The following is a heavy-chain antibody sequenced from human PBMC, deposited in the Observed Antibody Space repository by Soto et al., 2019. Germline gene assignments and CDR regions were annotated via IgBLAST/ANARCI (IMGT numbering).Heavy chain of an antibody. Sequence: SETLSLTCTVSGDSISNYYWSWIRQPPGKGLEWIGYIYSSGSTNYNPSLKSRVTISVDTSKNQFSLKLNSVTAADTAIYYCARDVATAFDYWGQGTLVTVSS. D-gene: IGHD5-12*01. V-gene: IGHV4-59*01. J-gene: IGHJ4*02. CDR1: GDSISNYY. CDR3: ARDVATAFDY. CDR2: IYSSGST.